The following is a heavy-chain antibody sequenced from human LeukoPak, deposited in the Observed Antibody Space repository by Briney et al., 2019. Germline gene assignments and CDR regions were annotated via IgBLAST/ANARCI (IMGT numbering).Heavy chain of an antibody. D-gene: IGHD3-22*01. CDR3: AREGYYDSSGPPDDY. CDR1: GGSISSYY. J-gene: IGHJ4*02. V-gene: IGHV4-4*07. CDR2: IYTSGST. Sequence: PSETLSLTCTVSGGSISSYYWSWIRQPAGKGLEWIGRIYTSGSTNYNPSLKSRVTMSVDTSKNQFSLKLSSVTAADTAVYYCAREGYYDSSGPPDDYWGQGTLVTVSS.